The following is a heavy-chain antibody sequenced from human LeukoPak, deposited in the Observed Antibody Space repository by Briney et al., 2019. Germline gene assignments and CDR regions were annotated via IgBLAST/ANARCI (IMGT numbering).Heavy chain of an antibody. D-gene: IGHD3-10*01. Sequence: PGRSLRLSCAASGFTFDDYAMHWVRQAPGKGLEWVSGISWNSGSIGYADSVKGRFTISRDNAKNSLYLQMNSLRAEDTALYYCAGGSGSYYNVEHNYWGQGTLVTVSS. CDR2: ISWNSGSI. CDR3: AGGSGSYYNVEHNY. V-gene: IGHV3-9*01. J-gene: IGHJ4*02. CDR1: GFTFDDYA.